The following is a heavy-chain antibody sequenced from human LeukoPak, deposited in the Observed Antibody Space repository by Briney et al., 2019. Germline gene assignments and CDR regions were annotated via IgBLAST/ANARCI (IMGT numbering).Heavy chain of an antibody. D-gene: IGHD4-17*01. J-gene: IGHJ4*02. Sequence: GGSLRLSYAASGFTFSSYAMSWVRQAPGKGLEWVSAISGSGGSTYYADSVKGRFTISRDNSKNTLYLQMNSLRAEDTAVYYCAKRDYGDYEVPFDYWGQGTLVTVSS. CDR3: AKRDYGDYEVPFDY. V-gene: IGHV3-23*01. CDR2: ISGSGGST. CDR1: GFTFSSYA.